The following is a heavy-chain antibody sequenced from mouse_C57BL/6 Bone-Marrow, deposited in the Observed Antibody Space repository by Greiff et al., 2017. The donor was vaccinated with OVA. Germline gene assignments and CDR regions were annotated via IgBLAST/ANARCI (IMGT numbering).Heavy chain of an antibody. CDR1: GYSITSGYY. CDR3: ARDRELGRNYFDY. CDR2: ISYDGSN. V-gene: IGHV3-6*01. Sequence: EVKLMESGPGLVKPSQSLSLTCSVTGYSITSGYYWNWLRQFPGNKLEWMGYISYDGSNNYNPSLKNRISITRDTSKNQFFLKLNSVTTEDAATYYCARDRELGRNYFDYWGQGTTLTVSS. D-gene: IGHD4-1*01. J-gene: IGHJ2*01.